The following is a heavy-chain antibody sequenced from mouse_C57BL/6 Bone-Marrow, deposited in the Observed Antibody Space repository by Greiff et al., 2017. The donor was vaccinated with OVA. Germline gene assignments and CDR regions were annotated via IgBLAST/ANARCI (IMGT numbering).Heavy chain of an antibody. J-gene: IGHJ2*01. Sequence: VQLQQSGPELVKPGASVKISCKASGYAFSSSWMNWVKQRPGKGLEWIGRIYPGDGDTNYNGKFKGKATLTADKSSSTAYMQLSSLTSEDSAVYFCARDSITTVVATGDYWGQGTTLTLSS. CDR2: IYPGDGDT. CDR3: ARDSITTVVATGDY. CDR1: GYAFSSSW. V-gene: IGHV1-82*01. D-gene: IGHD1-1*01.